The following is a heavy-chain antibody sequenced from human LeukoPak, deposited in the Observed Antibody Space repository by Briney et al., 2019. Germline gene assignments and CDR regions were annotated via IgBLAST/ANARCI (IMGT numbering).Heavy chain of an antibody. CDR3: ARANWWELYGDDY. V-gene: IGHV1-8*01. J-gene: IGHJ4*02. D-gene: IGHD1-26*01. Sequence: ASVKVSCKASGYTFTSYDINWVRQATGQGLEWMGWMNPNSGNTGYAQKFQGRVTMTRNTSISTAHMELSSLRSEDTAVYYCARANWWELYGDDYWGQGTLVTVSS. CDR2: MNPNSGNT. CDR1: GYTFTSYD.